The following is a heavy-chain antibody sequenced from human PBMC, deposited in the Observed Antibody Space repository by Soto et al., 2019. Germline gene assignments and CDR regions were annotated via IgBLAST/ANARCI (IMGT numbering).Heavy chain of an antibody. Sequence: SETLSLTCTVSGGSISSGGYYWSWIRQHPGKGLEWIGYIYYSGSTYYNPSLKSRVTISVDTSKNQFSLKLSSVTAADTAVYYCARAGRFLFGIGGRKYYMDVWGKGTTVTVSS. D-gene: IGHD3-3*01. CDR2: IYYSGST. V-gene: IGHV4-31*03. J-gene: IGHJ6*03. CDR1: GGSISSGGYY. CDR3: ARAGRFLFGIGGRKYYMDV.